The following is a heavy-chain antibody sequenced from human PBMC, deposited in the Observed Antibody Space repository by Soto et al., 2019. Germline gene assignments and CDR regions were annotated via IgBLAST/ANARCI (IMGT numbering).Heavy chain of an antibody. J-gene: IGHJ4*02. D-gene: IGHD3-22*01. CDR3: ARFDSSGYYYFDY. V-gene: IGHV4-30-4*01. Sequence: QVQLQESGPGLVKPSQTLSLTCTVSGGSISSGDYYWSWIRQPPGKGLEWIGYIYYSGRTYYNPSLKSRVTISVDTSKNQFSLKLSSVTAADTAVYYCARFDSSGYYYFDYWGQGTLVTGSS. CDR1: GGSISSGDYY. CDR2: IYYSGRT.